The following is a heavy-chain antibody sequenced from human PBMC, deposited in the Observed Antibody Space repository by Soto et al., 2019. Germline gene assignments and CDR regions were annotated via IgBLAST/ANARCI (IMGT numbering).Heavy chain of an antibody. CDR3: AKDRGVGAINEAYYFDY. J-gene: IGHJ4*02. V-gene: IGHV3-23*01. CDR1: GFTFSSYA. D-gene: IGHD1-26*01. CDR2: ISGSGGST. Sequence: EVQLLESGGGLVQPGGSLRLSCAASGFTFSSYAMSWVRQAPGKGLEWVSAISGSGGSTYYADSVKGRFTISRDNSKNTLYLQMNSLRAEDTAVYYCAKDRGVGAINEAYYFDYWGQGTLVTVSS.